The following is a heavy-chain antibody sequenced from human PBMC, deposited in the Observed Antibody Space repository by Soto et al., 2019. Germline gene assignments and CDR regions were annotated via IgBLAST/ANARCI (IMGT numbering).Heavy chain of an antibody. V-gene: IGHV3-33*01. D-gene: IGHD6-19*01. J-gene: IGHJ4*02. CDR2: IWYDGSNK. CDR3: ARDPVVGIAVAVPDY. Sequence: QVQLVESGGGVVQPGRSLRLSCAASGFTFSSYGMHWVRQAPGKGLEWVAVIWYDGSNKYYADSVKGRFTISRDNSKNTLYLQMNSLRAEDTAVYYCARDPVVGIAVAVPDYWGQGTLVTVSS. CDR1: GFTFSSYG.